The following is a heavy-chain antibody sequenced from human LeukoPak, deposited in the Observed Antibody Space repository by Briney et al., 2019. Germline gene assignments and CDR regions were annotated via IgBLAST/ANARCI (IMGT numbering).Heavy chain of an antibody. CDR3: AREAVMITFGGVIVGDAFDI. Sequence: ASVKLSCKASGYTVTSYGISWVRQSPGQGLEWMGWISAYNGNTNYAKKLQGRVTMTTDTSTSTAYMELRSLRSDDTAVYYWAREAVMITFGGVIVGDAFDIWGQGTMVTVSS. V-gene: IGHV1-18*01. D-gene: IGHD3-16*02. CDR1: GYTVTSYG. CDR2: ISAYNGNT. J-gene: IGHJ3*02.